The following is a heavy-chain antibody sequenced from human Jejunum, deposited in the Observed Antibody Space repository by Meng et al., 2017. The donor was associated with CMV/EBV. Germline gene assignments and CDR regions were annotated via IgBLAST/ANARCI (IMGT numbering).Heavy chain of an antibody. Sequence: QVHLLQSGAWVKKPGASVKISCKPSGYTFTDHNLGLVRQAPGQGLEWVGWISLGNGQTVYGHKVQGRVTVTTDTSTSTAYMELRSLRSDDTAMYYCARDVWGFDYWGQGTLVTVSS. CDR3: ARDVWGFDY. CDR2: ISLGNGQT. V-gene: IGHV1-18*04. D-gene: IGHD7-27*01. J-gene: IGHJ4*02. CDR1: GYTFTDHN.